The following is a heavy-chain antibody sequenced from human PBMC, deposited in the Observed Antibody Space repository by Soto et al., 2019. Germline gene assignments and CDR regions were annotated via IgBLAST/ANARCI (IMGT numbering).Heavy chain of an antibody. V-gene: IGHV1-18*01. Sequence: QVQLVQSGPEVKKPGASVKVSCKASGYTFTNYGFNWVRQAPGQGLEWMGWISAYNGHTKYSQIFQARVIMTTDTSTSTAYMEVRSLTSDDTAVYYCAREGVGTNPLGYWGQGTLVTVSS. CDR2: ISAYNGHT. D-gene: IGHD2-8*01. CDR1: GYTFTNYG. CDR3: AREGVGTNPLGY. J-gene: IGHJ4*02.